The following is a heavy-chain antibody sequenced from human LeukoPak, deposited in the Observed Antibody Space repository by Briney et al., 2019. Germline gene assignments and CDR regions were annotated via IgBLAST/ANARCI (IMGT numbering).Heavy chain of an antibody. CDR3: VKGMKEDYYYYGMDV. V-gene: IGHV3-48*02. CDR2: IIDSSSTI. J-gene: IGHJ6*02. CDR1: GFTFSRYS. Sequence: GGSLRLSCAASGFTFSRYSMNWVRQAPGKGLEWVSYIIDSSSTIYYADSVKGRFTISRDNAKNSLYLQMNSLRDEDTAVYYCVKGMKEDYYYYGMDVWGQGTTVTVSS.